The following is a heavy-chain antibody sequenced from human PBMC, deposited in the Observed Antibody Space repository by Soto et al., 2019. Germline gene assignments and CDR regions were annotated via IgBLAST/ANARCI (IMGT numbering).Heavy chain of an antibody. Sequence: QVQLQQWGAGLLKPSETLSLTCAVYGGSFSGYYWSWIRQPPGKGLEWIGEINHSGSTNYNPSLKSRVTISVDPSTNQFSLKLSAVTAADTAVYYCARGPYCSGGSCYPWDYWGQGTLVTVSS. CDR2: INHSGST. CDR3: ARGPYCSGGSCYPWDY. CDR1: GGSFSGYY. V-gene: IGHV4-34*01. D-gene: IGHD2-15*01. J-gene: IGHJ4*02.